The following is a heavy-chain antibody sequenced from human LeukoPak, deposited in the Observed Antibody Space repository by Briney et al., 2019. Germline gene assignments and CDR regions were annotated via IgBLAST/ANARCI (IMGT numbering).Heavy chain of an antibody. V-gene: IGHV4-4*09. CDR1: AASISNYY. J-gene: IGHJ4*02. Sequence: SETLSLTCAVSAASISNYYWSWIRQAPGKGLEWIGYISTSGSTNYNPSLKSRVSISLYTSKNRFSLNLNFVTAADTAVYYCASPRSGYRYTFDYWGQGALATVSS. CDR3: ASPRSGYRYTFDY. D-gene: IGHD3-22*01. CDR2: ISTSGST.